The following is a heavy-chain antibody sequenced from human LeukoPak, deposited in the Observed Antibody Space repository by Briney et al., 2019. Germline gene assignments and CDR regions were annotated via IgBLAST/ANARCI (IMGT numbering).Heavy chain of an antibody. CDR1: GFTFSDYY. Sequence: PGGSLRLSCAASGFTFSDYYMSWIRQAPGKGLEWVSYISSRGSTIYYADSVKGRFTISRDNAKNSLYLQMNSLRAEDTAVYYCARAHLRGYSYGYDAFDIWGQGTMVTVSS. J-gene: IGHJ3*02. CDR2: ISSRGSTI. D-gene: IGHD5-18*01. V-gene: IGHV3-11*04. CDR3: ARAHLRGYSYGYDAFDI.